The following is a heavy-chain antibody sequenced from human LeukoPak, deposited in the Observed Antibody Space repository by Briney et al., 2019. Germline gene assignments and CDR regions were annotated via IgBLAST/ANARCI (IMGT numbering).Heavy chain of an antibody. J-gene: IGHJ4*02. D-gene: IGHD6-19*01. CDR1: GYTFTTYY. Sequence: ASVKVSCKASGYTFTTYYIQWVRQAPGQGLEWMGMINPGGGSTTYSQKFQGRVAMSSDTSTSTVYMELSSLRSEDTAVYYCARVPTDTSGWYQLDYWGQGTLVTVSS. CDR2: INPGGGST. CDR3: ARVPTDTSGWYQLDY. V-gene: IGHV1-46*01.